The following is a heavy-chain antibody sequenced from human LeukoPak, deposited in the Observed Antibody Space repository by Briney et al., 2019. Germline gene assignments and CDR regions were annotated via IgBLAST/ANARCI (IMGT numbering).Heavy chain of an antibody. V-gene: IGHV1-69*13. J-gene: IGHJ4*02. CDR3: ARYKGYCSGGSCYRAFDY. CDR1: GGTFSIYA. CDR2: IIPIFGTA. Sequence: ASVKVSCKASGGTFSIYAISWVRQAPGQGLEWMGGIIPIFGTANYAQKFQGRVTITADESTSTAYMELSSLRSEDTAVYYCARYKGYCSGGSCYRAFDYWGQGTLVTVSS. D-gene: IGHD2-15*01.